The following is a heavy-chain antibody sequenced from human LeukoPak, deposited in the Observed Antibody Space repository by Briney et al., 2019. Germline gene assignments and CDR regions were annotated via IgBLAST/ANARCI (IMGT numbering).Heavy chain of an antibody. CDR2: ISAYNGNT. CDR3: ARGGYSGSYLGYYYMDV. Sequence: ASVKVSCKASGYTFTSYGISWVRQAPGQGLEWMGWISAYNGNTNYAQKLQGRVTMTTDTSTSTAYMELRSLRSDDTAVYYCARGGYSGSYLGYYYMDVWGKGTTVTVS. CDR1: GYTFTSYG. V-gene: IGHV1-18*01. D-gene: IGHD1-26*01. J-gene: IGHJ6*03.